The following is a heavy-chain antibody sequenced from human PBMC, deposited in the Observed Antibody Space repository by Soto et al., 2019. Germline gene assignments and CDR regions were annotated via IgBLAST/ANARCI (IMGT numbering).Heavy chain of an antibody. CDR3: AKEYSSGWYYFDY. CDR2: ISYDGSIK. D-gene: IGHD6-19*01. Sequence: QVQLVESGGGVVQPGRSRRLSCAASGFTFSTYGMHWVRQAPGKGLEWVAVISYDGSIKYYADSVKGRFTISRDNSKNTLYLQMNSLRAEDTAVYYCAKEYSSGWYYFDYWGQGTLVTVST. J-gene: IGHJ4*02. CDR1: GFTFSTYG. V-gene: IGHV3-30*18.